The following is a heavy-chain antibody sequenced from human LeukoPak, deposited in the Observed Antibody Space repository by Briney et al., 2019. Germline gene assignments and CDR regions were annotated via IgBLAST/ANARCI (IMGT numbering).Heavy chain of an antibody. Sequence: GGSLRLSCAASGFTFGSYEMYWVRQAPGKGLEWVSATSGSGGRTYYADSVKGRFTISRDNSKNTLYLQMNSLRAEDTAVYCCTNPIHSRDGYNLAYWGQGTLVTVSS. CDR1: GFTFGSYE. V-gene: IGHV3-23*01. CDR2: TSGSGGRT. CDR3: TNPIHSRDGYNLAY. D-gene: IGHD5-24*01. J-gene: IGHJ4*02.